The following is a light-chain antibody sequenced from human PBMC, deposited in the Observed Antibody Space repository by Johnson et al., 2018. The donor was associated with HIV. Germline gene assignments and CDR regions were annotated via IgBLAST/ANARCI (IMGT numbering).Light chain of an antibody. CDR2: ENN. CDR3: GTWDSSLSGGGYV. Sequence: QSVLTQPPSVSAAPGQKVSISCSGSSSNIGNNYVSWYQQLPGTAPKLLIYENNKRPSGIPDRFSASKSCTSATLGITGLQTGDEADYYCGTWDSSLSGGGYVFGTGTKVTVL. CDR1: SSNIGNNY. J-gene: IGLJ1*01. V-gene: IGLV1-51*02.